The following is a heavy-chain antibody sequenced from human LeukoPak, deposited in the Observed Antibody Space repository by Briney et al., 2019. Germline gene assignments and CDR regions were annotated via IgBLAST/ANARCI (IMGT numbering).Heavy chain of an antibody. CDR2: ITASGTAM. V-gene: IGHV3-48*02. D-gene: IGHD1-26*01. CDR1: GFTFSSYS. J-gene: IGHJ4*02. Sequence: GGSLRLSCAASGFTFSSYSMNWVRQAPGKGLEWVSHITASGTAMFYADSVKGRFTISRDNAENSLYLQMNSLRDEYTAVYYCASSGSYRFDYWGQGTLVTVSS. CDR3: ASSGSYRFDY.